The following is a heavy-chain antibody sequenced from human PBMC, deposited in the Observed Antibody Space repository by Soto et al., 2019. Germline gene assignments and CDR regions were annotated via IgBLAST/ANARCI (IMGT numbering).Heavy chain of an antibody. J-gene: IGHJ4*02. V-gene: IGHV1-69*06. CDR3: ERGYSSSC. D-gene: IGHD6-6*01. CDR2: IIPIFGTA. Sequence: SVKVSSKSSGGPFSSYAMSWVRQAPGQGLEWMGGIIPIFGTANYAQKFQGRVTITADKSTSTAYMELSSVRSEDTAVYYCERGYSSSCWGQGTMVTVSS. CDR1: GGPFSSYA.